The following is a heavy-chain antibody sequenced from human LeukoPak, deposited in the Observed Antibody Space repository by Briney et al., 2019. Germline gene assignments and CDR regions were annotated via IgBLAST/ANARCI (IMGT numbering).Heavy chain of an antibody. Sequence: AETLSLTCTVSGGSISSYYWSWIRQPAGKGLEWIGRIYTSGSTNYNPSLKSRVTMSVDTSKNQYSLKLSSVTVADTAVYYCARDPYYGSGYYYYYYMDVWGKGTTVTVSS. CDR3: ARDPYYGSGYYYYYYMDV. J-gene: IGHJ6*03. D-gene: IGHD3-10*01. V-gene: IGHV4-4*07. CDR1: GGSISSYY. CDR2: IYTSGST.